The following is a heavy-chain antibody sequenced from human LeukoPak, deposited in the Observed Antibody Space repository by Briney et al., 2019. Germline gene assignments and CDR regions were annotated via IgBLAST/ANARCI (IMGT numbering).Heavy chain of an antibody. V-gene: IGHV1-46*01. Sequence: ASVKVSCKASGGTFSSYAISWVRQAPGQGLEWMGIINPSGGSTSYAQKFQGRVTMTRDTSTSTVYMELSSLRSEDTAVYYCARDRNSPNLEWLSPSYYYYGMDVWGQGTTVTVSS. CDR2: INPSGGST. D-gene: IGHD3-3*01. CDR3: ARDRNSPNLEWLSPSYYYYGMDV. J-gene: IGHJ6*02. CDR1: GGTFSSYA.